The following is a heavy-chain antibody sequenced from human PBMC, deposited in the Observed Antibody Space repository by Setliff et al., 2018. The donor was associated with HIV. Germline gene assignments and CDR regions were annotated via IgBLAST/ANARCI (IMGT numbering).Heavy chain of an antibody. D-gene: IGHD3-22*01. Sequence: ASVKVSCKASGYTFNNYYMHWVRQAPGQGLEWMGIIYPSDGSTSYAQKFQGRVTMTRDTSRSTVYMELSSLRSEDTAVYYCARCYYDSSGPTDAFDIWGQGTVVTVSS. J-gene: IGHJ3*02. CDR2: IYPSDGST. CDR1: GYTFNNYY. V-gene: IGHV1-46*02. CDR3: ARCYYDSSGPTDAFDI.